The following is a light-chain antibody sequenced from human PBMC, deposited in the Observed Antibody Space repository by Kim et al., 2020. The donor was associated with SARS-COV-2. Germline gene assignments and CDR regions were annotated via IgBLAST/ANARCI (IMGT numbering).Light chain of an antibody. J-gene: IGLJ1*01. CDR3: QVWDSSNDHYV. CDR2: YDR. Sequence: PGKTARITCGGDNIGNKNVHWYQQKPGQAPVLVIYYDRDRPSGIPERFSGSNSGNMATLTISRVEAGDEADYYCQVWDSSNDHYVFGTGTKVTVL. V-gene: IGLV3-21*04. CDR1: NIGNKN.